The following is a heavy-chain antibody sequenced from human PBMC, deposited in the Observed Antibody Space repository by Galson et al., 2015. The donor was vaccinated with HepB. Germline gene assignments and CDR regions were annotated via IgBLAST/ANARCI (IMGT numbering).Heavy chain of an antibody. J-gene: IGHJ4*02. V-gene: IGHV3-33*01. Sequence: SLRLSCAASGFTFSSYGMHWVRQAPGKGLEWVAVIWYDGSNKYYADSVKGRFTISRDNSKNTLYLQMNSLRAEDTAVYYCARDRYPYCSSTSCYFGYWGQGTLVTVSS. CDR3: ARDRYPYCSSTSCYFGY. CDR2: IWYDGSNK. CDR1: GFTFSSYG. D-gene: IGHD2-2*01.